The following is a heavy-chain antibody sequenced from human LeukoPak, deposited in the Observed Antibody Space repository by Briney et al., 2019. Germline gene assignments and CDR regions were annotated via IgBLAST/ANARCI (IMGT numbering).Heavy chain of an antibody. CDR2: ISSSSSTI. V-gene: IGHV3-48*02. J-gene: IGHJ4*02. Sequence: PGGSLRLSCAASGFTFSRYSMIWVRQAPGKGWGWVSYISSSSSTIHYADSLKGRFNISRDNAKNSLYLQMNSLTDEDTAVYYCARDGFDYWGQGTLVTVSS. CDR3: ARDGFDY. CDR1: GFTFSRYS.